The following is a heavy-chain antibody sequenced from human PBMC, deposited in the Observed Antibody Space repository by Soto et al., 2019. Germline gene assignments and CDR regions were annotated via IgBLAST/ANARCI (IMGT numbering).Heavy chain of an antibody. J-gene: IGHJ4*02. D-gene: IGHD3-10*01. CDR3: ARPLGPGSYYN. CDR1: GFSLSNARMG. CDR2: IFSNDEK. Sequence: QVTLKESGPVLVKPTETLTLTCTVSGFSLSNARMGVSWIRQPPGKALAWLAHIFSNDEKSYSTSLKSRLTISKDTTKGQVVLTMTNMDPVDTATCSCARPLGPGSYYNWGQGTLVTVSS. V-gene: IGHV2-26*01.